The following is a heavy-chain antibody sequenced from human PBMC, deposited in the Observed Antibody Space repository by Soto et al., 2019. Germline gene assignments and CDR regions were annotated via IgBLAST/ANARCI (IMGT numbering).Heavy chain of an antibody. D-gene: IGHD3-10*01. CDR1: GYTFTSYG. V-gene: IGHV1-69*13. CDR2: IIPIFGTA. Sequence: ASVKVSCKASGYTFTSYGISWVRQAPGQGLEWMGGIIPIFGTANYAQKFQGRVTITADESTSTAYMELSSLRSEDTAVYYCARSVGSGSYYNDKDAFDIWGQGTMVTVSS. J-gene: IGHJ3*02. CDR3: ARSVGSGSYYNDKDAFDI.